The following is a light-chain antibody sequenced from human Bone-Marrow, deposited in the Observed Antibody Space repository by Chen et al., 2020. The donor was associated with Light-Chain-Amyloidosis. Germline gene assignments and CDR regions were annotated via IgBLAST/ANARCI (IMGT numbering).Light chain of an antibody. Sequence: SYVLTQPSSVSVAPGQTATTACGGNNIGSTSAHWYQQTPGQAPLLVVYDDSDRPSGIPQRLSGSNAGNTATQTISRVEAGDEADYCCQVWDRGSDRPVFGGGTKLTVL. CDR1: NIGSTS. CDR2: DDS. V-gene: IGLV3-21*02. J-gene: IGLJ3*02. CDR3: QVWDRGSDRPV.